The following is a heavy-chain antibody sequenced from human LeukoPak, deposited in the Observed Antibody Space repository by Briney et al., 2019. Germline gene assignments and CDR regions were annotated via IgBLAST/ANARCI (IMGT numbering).Heavy chain of an antibody. D-gene: IGHD7-27*01. CDR2: ISSSGSTI. J-gene: IGHJ4*02. CDR1: GFTFSDYY. CDR3: AKGDVSVTREFDY. Sequence: GGSLRLSCAASGFTFSDYYMSWIRQAPGKGLEWVSYISSSGSTIYYADSVKGRFTISRDNAKNSLYLQMNSLRAEDTAVYYCAKGDVSVTREFDYWGQGTLVTVSS. V-gene: IGHV3-11*04.